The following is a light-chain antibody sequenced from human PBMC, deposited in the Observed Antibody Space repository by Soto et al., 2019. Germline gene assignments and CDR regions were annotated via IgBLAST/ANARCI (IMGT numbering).Light chain of an antibody. CDR1: SSNIESNY. Sequence: QAVVTQPPSASGTPRQRVTISCSGSSSNIESNYVYWYQQLPGTAPRLLIYRNNQRPSGVPDRFSGSKSGTSASLAISALRSEDEADYYCTVWDDSLRGRLFGGGTKLTVL. J-gene: IGLJ2*01. CDR3: TVWDDSLRGRL. CDR2: RNN. V-gene: IGLV1-47*01.